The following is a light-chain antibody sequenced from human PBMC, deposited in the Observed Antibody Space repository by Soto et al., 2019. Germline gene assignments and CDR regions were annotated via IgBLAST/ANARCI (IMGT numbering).Light chain of an antibody. CDR2: EIN. J-gene: IGLJ2*01. CDR3: SSDTTTSALI. Sequence: QSALTQPASVSGSPGQSITISCTGTSSDIGTYNVVSWYQQHPGKAPKLLIHEINNRPSGVSIRFSGSKSGNTASLTISGLQAEDEADYYCSSDTTTSALIFGGGTKLTVL. V-gene: IGLV2-14*01. CDR1: SSDIGTYNV.